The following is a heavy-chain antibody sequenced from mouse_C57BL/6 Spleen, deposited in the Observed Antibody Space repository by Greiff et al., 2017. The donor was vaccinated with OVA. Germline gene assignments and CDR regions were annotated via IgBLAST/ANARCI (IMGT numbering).Heavy chain of an antibody. V-gene: IGHV2-2*01. CDR3: ARKYYGRGNYYAMDY. CDR1: GFSFTSYG. J-gene: IGHJ4*01. D-gene: IGHD1-1*01. Sequence: QVQLKQSGPGLVQPSQSLSITCTVSGFSFTSYGVHWVRQSPGKGLEWLGVIWSGGSTDYNAAFISRLSISKDNSKSQVFFKMNSLQADDTAIDYCARKYYGRGNYYAMDYWGQGTSVTVSS. CDR2: IWSGGST.